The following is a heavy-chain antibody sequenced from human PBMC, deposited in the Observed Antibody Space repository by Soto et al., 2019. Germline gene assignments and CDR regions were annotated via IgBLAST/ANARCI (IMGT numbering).Heavy chain of an antibody. V-gene: IGHV1-2*02. CDR1: GYTFTGYY. CDR3: ARSGYSSSWGLYYYYGMDV. Sequence: ASVKVSCKVSGYTFTGYYMHWVRQAPGQGLEWMGWINPNSGGTNYAQKFQGRVTMTRDTSISTAYMELSRLRSDDTAVYYCARSGYSSSWGLYYYYGMDVWGQGTTVTVSS. CDR2: INPNSGGT. D-gene: IGHD6-13*01. J-gene: IGHJ6*02.